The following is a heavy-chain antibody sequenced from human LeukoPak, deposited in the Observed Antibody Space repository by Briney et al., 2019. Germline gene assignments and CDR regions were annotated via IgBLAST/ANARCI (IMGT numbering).Heavy chain of an antibody. J-gene: IGHJ4*02. CDR1: GFTFSAYS. V-gene: IGHV3-23*01. Sequence: GGSLRLSCVASGFTFSAYSMTWVRQARGTGLDWVSSISVSGGGTYYADSVRGRFTISRDNSKNTLYLHMNSLRAEDTAVYYCVKDWRDESNCGGDCLQYWGQGTLVTVSS. CDR3: VKDWRDESNCGGDCLQY. CDR2: ISVSGGGT. D-gene: IGHD2-21*02.